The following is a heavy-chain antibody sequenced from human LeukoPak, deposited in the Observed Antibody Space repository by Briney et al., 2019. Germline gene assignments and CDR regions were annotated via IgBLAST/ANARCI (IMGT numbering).Heavy chain of an antibody. V-gene: IGHV4-39*07. D-gene: IGHD2-2*01. J-gene: IGHJ4*02. CDR2: VYYSGST. CDR3: AMSSTSCCDY. Sequence: PSETLSLTCTVSGGSISSSSYYWGWIRQPPGKGLEWIGSVYYSGSTYYNPSLKSRVTISVDTSKNQFSLKLSSVTAADTAVYYCAMSSTSCCDYWGQGTLVTVSS. CDR1: GGSISSSSYY.